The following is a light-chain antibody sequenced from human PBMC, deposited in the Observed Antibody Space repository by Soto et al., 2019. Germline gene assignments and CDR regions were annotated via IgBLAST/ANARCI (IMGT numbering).Light chain of an antibody. Sequence: QSVLTQPASVSGSPGQSITISCTGTSSDVGGYNYVSWYQQHPGKAPKLMIYEVSNRPSGVSNRFSGSKSGNTASLTISGLQAEDEADYYCSSYTSSSLVVFGGGTTLNVL. CDR2: EVS. J-gene: IGLJ2*01. V-gene: IGLV2-14*01. CDR3: SSYTSSSLVV. CDR1: SSDVGGYNY.